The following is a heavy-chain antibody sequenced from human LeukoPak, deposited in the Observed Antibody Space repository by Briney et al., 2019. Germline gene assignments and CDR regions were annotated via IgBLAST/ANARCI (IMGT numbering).Heavy chain of an antibody. CDR3: GRGPDYYDSSGYLYYFDY. CDR2: INPSGGGT. CDR1: GYTFTSYY. V-gene: IGHV1-46*01. J-gene: IGHJ4*02. D-gene: IGHD3-22*01. Sequence: GASVKVSCKASGYTFTSYYIHWVRQAPGQGLEWMGIINPSGGGTSYAQRFQGRVTMTRDTSTSTVYMELSSLRSEDTAVYYCGRGPDYYDSSGYLYYFDYWGQGTLVTVSS.